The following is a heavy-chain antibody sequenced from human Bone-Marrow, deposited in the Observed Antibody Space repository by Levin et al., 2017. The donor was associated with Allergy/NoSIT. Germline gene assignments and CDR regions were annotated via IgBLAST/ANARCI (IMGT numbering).Heavy chain of an antibody. Sequence: GESLKISCAASGFTFTKYTMEWVRQAPGKGLEWVSSINARSTYTDYTDSVKGRFSISRDNAKNSLYLRLNRLTAEDTAVYFCARAYCSGGRCWFDPWGQGTLVTVSS. J-gene: IGHJ5*02. V-gene: IGHV3-21*06. D-gene: IGHD2-15*01. CDR3: ARAYCSGGRCWFDP. CDR2: INARSTYT. CDR1: GFTFTKYT.